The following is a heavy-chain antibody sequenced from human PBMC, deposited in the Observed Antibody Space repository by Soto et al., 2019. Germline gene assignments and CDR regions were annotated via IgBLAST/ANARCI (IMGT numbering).Heavy chain of an antibody. CDR3: ARNYYDILTGYNPYYYYGMDV. CDR2: IDPSDSYT. Sequence: PGESLKISCKGSGYSFTSYWISWLRQMPGKGLEWMGRIDPSDSYTNYSPSFQGHVTISADKSISTAYLQWSSLKASDTAMYYCARNYYDILTGYNPYYYYGMDVWGQGTTVTVSS. D-gene: IGHD3-9*01. CDR1: GYSFTSYW. J-gene: IGHJ6*02. V-gene: IGHV5-10-1*01.